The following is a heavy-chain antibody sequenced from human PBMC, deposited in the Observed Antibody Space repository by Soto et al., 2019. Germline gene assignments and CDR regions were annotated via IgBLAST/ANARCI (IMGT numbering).Heavy chain of an antibody. V-gene: IGHV3-23*01. CDR3: AKDRGPKLDTAMVDY. D-gene: IGHD5-18*01. CDR2: ISGSGGST. CDR1: GFTFSSYA. Sequence: GGSLRLSCAASGFTFSSYAMSWVRQAPGKGLEWVSAISGSGGSTYYADSVKGRFTISRDKSKNTLYLQMNSLRAEDTAVYYCAKDRGPKLDTAMVDYWGQGTLVTVSS. J-gene: IGHJ4*02.